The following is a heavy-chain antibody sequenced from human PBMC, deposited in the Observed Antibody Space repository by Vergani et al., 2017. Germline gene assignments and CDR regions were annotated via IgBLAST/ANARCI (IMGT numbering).Heavy chain of an antibody. CDR3: AKAAITMVRGVISHFDY. J-gene: IGHJ4*02. CDR1: GFTFQAFA. Sequence: VEAGGGLVQPGGSLRLSCTASGFTFQAFAFHWVRQVSGRGLEWVSGIDRNYGVKNGNSFEGRFSISRDNAKKAVFLQMNNLRAEDTAVYYCAKAAITMVRGVISHFDYWGQGTLVTVSS. D-gene: IGHD3-10*01. CDR2: IDRNYGVK. V-gene: IGHV3-9*01.